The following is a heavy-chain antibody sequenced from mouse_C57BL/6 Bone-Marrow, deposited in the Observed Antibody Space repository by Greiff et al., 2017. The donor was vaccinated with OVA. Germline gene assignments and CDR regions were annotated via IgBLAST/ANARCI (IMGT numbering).Heavy chain of an antibody. V-gene: IGHV1-81*01. D-gene: IGHD1-1*01. CDR1: GYTFTSYG. Sequence: QVQLQQSGAELARPGASVKLSCKASGYTFTSYGISWVKQRTGQGLEWIGETYPRSGTSYSNEKFMGKGTLTADKSSSTAYMELRSRTSEDSAVYFCARLRSDYWGQGTTLTVSS. CDR3: ARLRSDY. CDR2: TYPRSGTS. J-gene: IGHJ2*01.